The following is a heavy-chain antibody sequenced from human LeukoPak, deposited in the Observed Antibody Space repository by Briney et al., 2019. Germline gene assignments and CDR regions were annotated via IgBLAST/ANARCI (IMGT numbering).Heavy chain of an antibody. J-gene: IGHJ4*02. CDR3: ASHVAVAGTDY. D-gene: IGHD6-19*01. Sequence: SVKVSCKSSGGTFSSYAISWVRQAPGQGLEWMGRIIPILGIANYAQKFQGRVTITADKSTSTAYMELSSLRSEDTAVYYCASHVAVAGTDYWGQGTLVTVSS. CDR2: IIPILGIA. CDR1: GGTFSSYA. V-gene: IGHV1-69*04.